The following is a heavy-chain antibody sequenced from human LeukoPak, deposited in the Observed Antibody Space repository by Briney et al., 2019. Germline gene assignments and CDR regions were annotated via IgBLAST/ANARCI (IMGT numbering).Heavy chain of an antibody. J-gene: IGHJ6*04. D-gene: IGHD2-15*01. V-gene: IGHV3-7*01. CDR2: INQDGSAK. CDR3: ARISGGMDV. CDR1: GFMFTSYW. Sequence: PGGSLRLSCAASGFMFTSYWMSWVRQAPGKGLEWVANINQDGSAKYYVDSVKGRFTISRENAKNSLYLQMNSLRAEDTAVYYCARISGGMDVWGKGTTVTVSS.